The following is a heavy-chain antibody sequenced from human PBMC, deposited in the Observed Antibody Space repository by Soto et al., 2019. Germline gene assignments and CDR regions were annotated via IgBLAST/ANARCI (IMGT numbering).Heavy chain of an antibody. CDR2: IYPGDSDT. V-gene: IGHV5-51*01. J-gene: IGHJ4*02. D-gene: IGHD6-13*01. CDR3: ARQARAAAEDY. CDR1: GYSFATYW. Sequence: PGESLKISCKGSGYSFATYWIGWVRQMPGKGLELMGIIYPGDSDTRYSPSFQGQVTISADKFISTAYLQWNSLEASDTAMYYCARQARAAAEDYWGQGTPVTVSS.